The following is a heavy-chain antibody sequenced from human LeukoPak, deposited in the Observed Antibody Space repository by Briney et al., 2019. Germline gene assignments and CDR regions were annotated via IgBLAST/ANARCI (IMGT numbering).Heavy chain of an antibody. Sequence: GGSLRLSCAASGFTFSSYAMHWVRQAPGKGLEGVAVISYDGSNKYYADSVKGRFTISRDNSKNTLYLQMNSLRAEDTAVYYCASLTYDYGDYPDAFDIWGQGTMVTVSS. D-gene: IGHD4-17*01. CDR3: ASLTYDYGDYPDAFDI. V-gene: IGHV3-30*04. CDR1: GFTFSSYA. J-gene: IGHJ3*02. CDR2: ISYDGSNK.